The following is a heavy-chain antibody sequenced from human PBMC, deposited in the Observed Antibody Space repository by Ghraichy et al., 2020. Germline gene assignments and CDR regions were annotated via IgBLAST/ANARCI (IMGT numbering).Heavy chain of an antibody. CDR3: ARGRTVAYPLDY. J-gene: IGHJ4*02. D-gene: IGHD4-23*01. Sequence: SETLSLTCTVSGGSISSGGYYWSWIRQHPGKGLEWIGYIYYSGSTYYNPSLKSRVTISVDTSKNQFSLKLSSVTAADTAVYYCARGRTVAYPLDYWGQGTLVTVSS. CDR2: IYYSGST. CDR1: GGSISSGGYY. V-gene: IGHV4-31*03.